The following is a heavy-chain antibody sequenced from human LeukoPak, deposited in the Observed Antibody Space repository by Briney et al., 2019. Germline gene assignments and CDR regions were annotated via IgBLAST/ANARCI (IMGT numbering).Heavy chain of an antibody. D-gene: IGHD1/OR15-1a*01. CDR3: ASDEQVASAFDI. CDR1: GGSVSRGSYY. Sequence: SETLSLTCTVSGGSVSRGSYYWSWIRQPPGKGLEWIGYIYYSGSTNYNPSLKSRVTISVDTSKNQFSLKLSSVTAADTAVYYCASDEQVASAFDIRGQGTMVTVSS. J-gene: IGHJ3*02. CDR2: IYYSGST. V-gene: IGHV4-61*01.